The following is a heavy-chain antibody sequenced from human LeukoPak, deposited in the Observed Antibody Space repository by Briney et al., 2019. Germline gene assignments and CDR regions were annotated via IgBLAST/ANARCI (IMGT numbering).Heavy chain of an antibody. D-gene: IGHD3-3*01. J-gene: IGHJ3*02. CDR3: ARGPRFLEWLGAFDI. CDR1: GYTFTGYY. Sequence: VASVKVSCKASGYTFTGYYMHWVRQAPGQGLEWMGRINPNSGGTNYAQKFQGRVTMTRDTSISTAYMELSRLRSDDTAVYYCARGPRFLEWLGAFDIWGQGTMVTVSS. V-gene: IGHV1-2*06. CDR2: INPNSGGT.